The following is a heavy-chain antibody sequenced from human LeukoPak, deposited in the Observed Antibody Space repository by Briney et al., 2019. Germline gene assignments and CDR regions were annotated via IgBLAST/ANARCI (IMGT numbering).Heavy chain of an antibody. V-gene: IGHV3-20*04. CDR2: INWNGGST. CDR3: AKDAGYSSSWYDFDY. J-gene: IGHJ4*02. CDR1: GFIFDVYG. Sequence: GGSLRLSCAACGFIFDVYGMSWVRQAPGKGLEWVSGINWNGGSTGYADSVKGRFTISRDNSKNSLYLQMNSLRTADAALYYCAKDAGYSSSWYDFDYWGQGTLVTVSS. D-gene: IGHD6-13*01.